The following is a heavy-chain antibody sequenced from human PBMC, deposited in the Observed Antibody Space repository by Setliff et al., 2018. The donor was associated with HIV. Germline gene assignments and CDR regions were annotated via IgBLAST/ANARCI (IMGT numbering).Heavy chain of an antibody. D-gene: IGHD3-22*01. V-gene: IGHV4-39*01. J-gene: IGHJ4*02. Sequence: PSETLSLTCTVSGDSISSSSYYWGWIRQPPGKGLEWIGSISYSGSTYYNPSLKRRVTISVDTSKNQFSLKLSSVTAADTAVYYCATNSDTSGYPPPPFDYWGQGTLVTVSS. CDR3: ATNSDTSGYPPPPFDY. CDR1: GDSISSSSYY. CDR2: ISYSGST.